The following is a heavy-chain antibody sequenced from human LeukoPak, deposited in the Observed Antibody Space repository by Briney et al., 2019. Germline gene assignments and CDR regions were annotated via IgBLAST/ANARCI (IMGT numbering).Heavy chain of an antibody. CDR1: GYTFTGYY. CDR3: AREHPEGGYVRDPYPFDY. D-gene: IGHD3-16*01. V-gene: IGHV1-2*02. CDR2: INPSSGAS. J-gene: IGHJ4*02. Sequence: ASVKVSCKASGYTFTGYYIHWVRQAPGQGLEWMGWINPSSGASNSAQKFQGRVTMARDMSISTAYMELSRLRSDDTAVYYCAREHPEGGYVRDPYPFDYWGQGTLVTVSS.